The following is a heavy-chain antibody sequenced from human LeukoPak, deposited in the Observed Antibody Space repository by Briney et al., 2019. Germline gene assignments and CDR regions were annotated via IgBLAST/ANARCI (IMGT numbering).Heavy chain of an antibody. CDR3: VRGDRYDISGSFLDY. J-gene: IGHJ4*02. CDR1: GFTFSSYG. CDR2: IWYDGGNK. D-gene: IGHD3-22*01. Sequence: PGGSLRLSCAASGFTFSSYGMHWVRQAPGTGLEWVAVIWYDGGNKYYGDSVKGRFTISRDNSRNTLYLQMNSLRAEDTAVYYCVRGDRYDISGSFLDYWGQGSMVTVSS. V-gene: IGHV3-33*01.